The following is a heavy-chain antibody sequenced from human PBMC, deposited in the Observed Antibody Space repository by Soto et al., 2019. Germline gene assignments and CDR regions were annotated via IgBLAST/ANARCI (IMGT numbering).Heavy chain of an antibody. V-gene: IGHV1-2*02. J-gene: IGHJ4*02. CDR1: GYTFTAYY. Sequence: ASVKVSCKASGYTFTAYYMHWVRQAPGQGLEWMGWINLNSGDTNYAQEFRGRVTMTRDTSISTAYMELSRLRSDDTAVYYCARDPTSGVAAAGLLNFWGQGTLVTVS. CDR3: ARDPTSGVAAAGLLNF. D-gene: IGHD6-13*01. CDR2: INLNSGDT.